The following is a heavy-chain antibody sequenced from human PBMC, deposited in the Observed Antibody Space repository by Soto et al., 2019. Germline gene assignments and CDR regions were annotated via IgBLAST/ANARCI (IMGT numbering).Heavy chain of an antibody. V-gene: IGHV3-23*01. D-gene: IGHD5-18*01. J-gene: IGHJ4*02. CDR3: AKTSSPYSYDEPFDY. Sequence: EVQLLESGGGLVQPGGSLRLSCAASGFTFSSYAMSWVRQAPGKGLEWVSAISDSGVSTYYADSGKGRFTIARDNTKHTLFLQINSLRAEDPAVYYCAKTSSPYSYDEPFDYWGQGTLVTVSS. CDR1: GFTFSSYA. CDR2: ISDSGVST.